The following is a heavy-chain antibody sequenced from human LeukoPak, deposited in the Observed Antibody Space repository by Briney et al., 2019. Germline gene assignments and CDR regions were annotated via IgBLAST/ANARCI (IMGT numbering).Heavy chain of an antibody. V-gene: IGHV4-4*07. CDR1: GGSISSYY. CDR3: AATKTYYYYYMDV. D-gene: IGHD5-12*01. Sequence: SETLSLTCTVSGGSISSYYWSWIRQPAGKGLEWIGRIYTSGSTNYNPSLKSRVTMSVDTSKNQFSLKLSSVTAADTAVYCCAATKTYYYYYMDVWGKGTTVTVSS. CDR2: IYTSGST. J-gene: IGHJ6*03.